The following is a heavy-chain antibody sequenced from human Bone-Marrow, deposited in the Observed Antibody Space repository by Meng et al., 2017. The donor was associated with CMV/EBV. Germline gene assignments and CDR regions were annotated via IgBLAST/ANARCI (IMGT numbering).Heavy chain of an antibody. V-gene: IGHV1-18*01. D-gene: IGHD2-8*01. Sequence: ASVKVSCKASGYTFTSYGISWVRQAPGQGLEWMGWISAYNGNTNYAQKLQGRVTMTTDTSTSTAYMELRSLRSDDTAVYYCARAGGIVLMVYYYYYGMDIWGQGTTVTFSS. CDR3: ARAGGIVLMVYYYYYGMDI. CDR2: ISAYNGNT. CDR1: GYTFTSYG. J-gene: IGHJ6*02.